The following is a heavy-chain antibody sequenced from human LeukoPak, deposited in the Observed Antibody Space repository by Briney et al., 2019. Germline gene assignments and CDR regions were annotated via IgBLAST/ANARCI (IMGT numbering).Heavy chain of an antibody. D-gene: IGHD3-22*01. CDR2: IYYSGST. J-gene: IGHJ4*02. CDR1: GGSISSSSYY. CDR3: AIQNYYDSSGTEG. V-gene: IGHV4-39*01. Sequence: PSETLSLTCTVSGGSISSSSYYWGWIRQPPGKGLEWIGSIYYSGSTYYDPSLKSRVTISVDTSKNQFSLKLSSVTAADTAVYYCAIQNYYDSSGTEGWGQGTLVTVSS.